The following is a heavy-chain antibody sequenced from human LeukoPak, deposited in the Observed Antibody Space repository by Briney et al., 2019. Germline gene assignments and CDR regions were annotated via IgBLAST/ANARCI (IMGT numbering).Heavy chain of an antibody. CDR3: ARGYLRSFDY. D-gene: IGHD4-17*01. J-gene: IGHJ4*02. CDR2: IYYSGST. CDR1: GGSIISYY. V-gene: IGHV4-59*12. Sequence: SETLSLTCTVSGGSIISYYWSWIRQPPGKGLEWIGYIYYSGSTNYNPSLKSRVTISVDTSKNQFSLKLSSVTAADTAVYYCARGYLRSFDYWSQGTLVTVSS.